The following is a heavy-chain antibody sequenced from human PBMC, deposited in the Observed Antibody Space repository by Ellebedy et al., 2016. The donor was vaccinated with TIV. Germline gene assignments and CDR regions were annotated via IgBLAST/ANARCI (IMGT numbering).Heavy chain of an antibody. D-gene: IGHD1-14*01. Sequence: GESLKISCAASGFTFSSYAMPSIRQGSGNGLEWVSSIGAAGATYYAGFVKGRVAISRENAKYSLYLQLNNVKGGDTAVYYCARATAGFDYWGQGTLVTVSS. V-gene: IGHV3-13*01. J-gene: IGHJ4*02. CDR2: IGAAGAT. CDR3: ARATAGFDY. CDR1: GFTFSSYA.